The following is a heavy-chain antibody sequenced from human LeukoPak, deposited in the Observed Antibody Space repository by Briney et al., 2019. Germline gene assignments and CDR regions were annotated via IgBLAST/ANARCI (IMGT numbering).Heavy chain of an antibody. CDR3: ARSPPDTAMVLDY. J-gene: IGHJ4*02. CDR1: GFTFSNYG. D-gene: IGHD5-18*01. V-gene: IGHV3-33*01. CDR2: IWYDGSNK. Sequence: GGSLRLSCAAPGFTFSNYGMHWVRQAPGKGLEWVAVIWYDGSNKYYADSVKGRFTISRDNSKDTLYLQMNSLRAEDTAVYYCARSPPDTAMVLDYWGQGTLVTVSS.